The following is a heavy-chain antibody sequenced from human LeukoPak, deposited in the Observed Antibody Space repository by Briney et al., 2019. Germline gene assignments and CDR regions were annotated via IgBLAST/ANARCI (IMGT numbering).Heavy chain of an antibody. Sequence: SGGSLRLSCTASGFTFSSYAMSWVRQAPGKGLEWVSRISSDGSGTSYADSVKGRFTISRDNAKNTLYLQMNSLRAEDTGVYYCARANHPTYYDSSGYYQDYWGQGTLVTVSS. J-gene: IGHJ4*02. CDR1: GFTFSSYA. CDR2: ISSDGSGT. CDR3: ARANHPTYYDSSGYYQDY. D-gene: IGHD3-22*01. V-gene: IGHV3-74*01.